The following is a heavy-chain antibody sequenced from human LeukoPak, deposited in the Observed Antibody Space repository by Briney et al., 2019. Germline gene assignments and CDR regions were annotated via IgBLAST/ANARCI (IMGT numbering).Heavy chain of an antibody. CDR2: ISSSGNTI. J-gene: IGHJ4*02. Sequence: GGSLRLSCAAPGFTFRSYEMNWVRQAPGKGLEWVSYISSSGNTIYYADSVKGRFTISRDNAKNSLYLQMNSLRVEDTAVYYCASEGVIATTDFDYWGQGTLVTVSS. D-gene: IGHD3-16*02. V-gene: IGHV3-48*03. CDR1: GFTFRSYE. CDR3: ASEGVIATTDFDY.